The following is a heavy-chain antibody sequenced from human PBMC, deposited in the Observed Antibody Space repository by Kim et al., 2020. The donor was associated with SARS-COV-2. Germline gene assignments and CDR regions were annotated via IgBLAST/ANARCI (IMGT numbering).Heavy chain of an antibody. Sequence: GGSLRLSCAASGFTFSSYAMSWVRQAPGKGLEWVSAISGSGGSTYYADSVKGPFTISRDNSKNTLYLQMNSLRAEDTAVYYCAKDGGMVRGVIKRYDYWGQGTLVTVSS. CDR2: ISGSGGST. D-gene: IGHD3-10*01. CDR1: GFTFSSYA. J-gene: IGHJ4*02. V-gene: IGHV3-23*01. CDR3: AKDGGMVRGVIKRYDY.